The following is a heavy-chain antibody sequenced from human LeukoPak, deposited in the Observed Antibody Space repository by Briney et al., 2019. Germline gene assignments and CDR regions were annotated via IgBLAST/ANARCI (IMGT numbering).Heavy chain of an antibody. CDR3: ARQTYGSGSYYYDY. D-gene: IGHD3-10*01. Sequence: SETLSLTCTVSSGSISTSNYYWSWIRQPPGKGLEWIGYIYYSGSTNYNPSLKSRVTISVDTSKNQFSLKLSSVTAADTAVYYCARQTYGSGSYYYDYWGQGTLVTVSS. CDR2: IYYSGST. J-gene: IGHJ4*02. CDR1: SGSISTSNYY. V-gene: IGHV4-61*01.